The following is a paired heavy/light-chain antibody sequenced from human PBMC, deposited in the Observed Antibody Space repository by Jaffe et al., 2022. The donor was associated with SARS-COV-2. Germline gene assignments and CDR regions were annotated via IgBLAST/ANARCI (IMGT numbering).Heavy chain of an antibody. CDR3: ARGPQVGSGRLNWFDP. CDR1: GYSISSGYY. Sequence: QVQLQESGPGLVKPSETLSLTCGVSGYSISSGYYWGWIRQPPGKGLEWIGIIYHSGSTYYNPSLKSRVTISVDTSKNQFSLKLTSVTAADTAVYYCARGPQVGSGRLNWFDPWGQGTLVTVSS. CDR2: IYHSGST. J-gene: IGHJ5*02. V-gene: IGHV4-38-2*01. D-gene: IGHD3-10*01.
Light chain of an antibody. CDR3: SSYAASNNLI. CDR2: EVS. J-gene: IGLJ2*01. Sequence: QSALTQPPSASGSPGQSVTISCTGTSSDVGGYNYVSWYQQHPGKAPKLMIYEVSKRPSGVPDRFSGSKSGNTASLTVSGLQADDEADYYCSSYAASNNLIFGGGTKLTVL. CDR1: SSDVGGYNY. V-gene: IGLV2-8*01.